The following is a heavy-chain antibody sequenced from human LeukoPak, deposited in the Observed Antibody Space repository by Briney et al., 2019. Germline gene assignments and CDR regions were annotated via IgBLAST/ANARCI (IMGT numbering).Heavy chain of an antibody. J-gene: IGHJ4*02. D-gene: IGHD3-22*01. Sequence: GGSLRLSCAASGFTFSSYAMSWVRQAPGKGLEWVSGISGSGDNTYYADSVKGRFTISRDNSKSTLYVQVNSLGTEDTAAYYCAKGSYYESSGSFYFDYWGRGTLVTVSS. CDR2: ISGSGDNT. CDR1: GFTFSSYA. CDR3: AKGSYYESSGSFYFDY. V-gene: IGHV3-23*01.